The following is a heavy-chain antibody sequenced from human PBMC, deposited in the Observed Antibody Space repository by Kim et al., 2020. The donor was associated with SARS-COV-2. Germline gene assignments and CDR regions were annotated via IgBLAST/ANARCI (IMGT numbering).Heavy chain of an antibody. CDR1: GFTFSSYA. V-gene: IGHV3-64D*09. CDR3: VKEKGGYSYGYYYYYYGMDV. CDR2: ISSNGGST. J-gene: IGHJ6*02. Sequence: GGSLRLSCSASGFTFSSYAMHWVRQAPGKGLEYVSAISSNGGSTYYADSVKVRFTISRDNSKNTLYLQMSSLRAEDTAVYYCVKEKGGYSYGYYYYYYGMDVWGQGATVTVSS. D-gene: IGHD5-18*01.